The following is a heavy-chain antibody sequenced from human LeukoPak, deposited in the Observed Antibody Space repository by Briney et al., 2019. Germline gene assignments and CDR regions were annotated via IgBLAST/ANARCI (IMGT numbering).Heavy chain of an antibody. Sequence: GGSLRLSCATSGFTFSSYGMHWVRQAPGKGLEWVTFIRYDGSNKYYADSVKGQFTISRDNSKNTLYLQMNSLRAEDTAVYYCAREVATLDDWYFDLWGRGTLVTVSS. CDR2: IRYDGSNK. J-gene: IGHJ2*01. V-gene: IGHV3-30*02. CDR3: AREVATLDDWYFDL. CDR1: GFTFSSYG. D-gene: IGHD5-12*01.